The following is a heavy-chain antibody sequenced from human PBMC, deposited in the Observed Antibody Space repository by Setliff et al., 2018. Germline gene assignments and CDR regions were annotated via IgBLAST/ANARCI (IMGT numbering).Heavy chain of an antibody. CDR3: ARRETYYNFWSGYYAY. CDR1: GGSISSSSYY. V-gene: IGHV4-39*07. D-gene: IGHD3-3*01. J-gene: IGHJ4*02. Sequence: LSLTCTVSGGSISSSSYYWGWIRQPPGKGLEWIGSIYYSGSTYYNPSLKSRVTISVDTSKNQFSLKLSSVTAADTAVYYCARRETYYNFWSGYYAYWGQGTLVTVPQ. CDR2: IYYSGST.